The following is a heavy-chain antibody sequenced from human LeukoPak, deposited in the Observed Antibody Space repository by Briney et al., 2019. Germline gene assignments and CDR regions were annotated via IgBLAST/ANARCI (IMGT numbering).Heavy chain of an antibody. V-gene: IGHV3-7*01. D-gene: IGHD5-18*01. CDR2: IKQDGSEK. CDR1: GFTFGSYW. J-gene: IGHJ4*02. Sequence: GGSLRLSCAASGFTFGSYWMSWVRQAPGKGLEWVANIKQDGSEKYYVDSVKGRFTISRDNAKNSLYLQMNSLRAEDTAVYYCARNPRGYSYGYFYGFDYWGQGTLVTVSS. CDR3: ARNPRGYSYGYFYGFDY.